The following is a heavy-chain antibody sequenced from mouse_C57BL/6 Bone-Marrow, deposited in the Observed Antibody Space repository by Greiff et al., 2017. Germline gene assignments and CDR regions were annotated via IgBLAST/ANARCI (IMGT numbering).Heavy chain of an antibody. CDR3: ARNYYGSSSFDY. D-gene: IGHD1-1*01. CDR2: INPNNGGT. V-gene: IGHV1-22*01. CDR1: GYTFTDYN. J-gene: IGHJ2*01. Sequence: VHVKQSGPELVKPGASVKMSCKASGYTFTDYNMHWVKQSHGKSLEWIGYINPNNGGTSYNQKFKGKATLTVNKSSSTAYMELRSLTSEDSAVYYCARNYYGSSSFDYWGQGTTLTVSS.